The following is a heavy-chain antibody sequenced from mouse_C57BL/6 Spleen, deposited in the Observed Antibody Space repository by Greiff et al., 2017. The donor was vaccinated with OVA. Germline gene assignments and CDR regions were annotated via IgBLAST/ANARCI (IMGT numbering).Heavy chain of an antibody. CDR1: GYAFSSSW. V-gene: IGHV1-82*01. D-gene: IGHD4-1*01. CDR2: IYPGDGDT. Sequence: VKLQQSGPELVKPGASVKISCKASGYAFSSSWMNWVKQRPGKGLEWIGRIYPGDGDTNYNGKFKGKATLTADKSSSTAYMQLSSLTSEDSAVYFCARELAGDFDYWGQGTTLTVSS. CDR3: ARELAGDFDY. J-gene: IGHJ2*01.